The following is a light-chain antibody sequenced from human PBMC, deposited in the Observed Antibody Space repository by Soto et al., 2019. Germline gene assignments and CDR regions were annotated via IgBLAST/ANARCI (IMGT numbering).Light chain of an antibody. Sequence: AIQMTQSPSSLSAYVGDRVTITCRASQGISKDLGWYQQKPGKAPKLLIYTASTLYRGVPSRFSGSGSGRDFTLTISSLQPEDFATYYCLQDYNYPWTFGQGTRVEI. V-gene: IGKV1-6*01. CDR3: LQDYNYPWT. CDR1: QGISKD. CDR2: TAS. J-gene: IGKJ1*01.